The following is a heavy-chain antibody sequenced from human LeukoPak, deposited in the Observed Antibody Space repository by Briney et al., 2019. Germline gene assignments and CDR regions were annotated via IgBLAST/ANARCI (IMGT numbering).Heavy chain of an antibody. D-gene: IGHD6-13*01. CDR3: ARLAAAGPYFGY. CDR2: INPSGGST. CDR1: GYTFTSYD. J-gene: IGHJ4*02. Sequence: ASVKVSCKASGYTFTSYDMHWVRQAPGQGLEWMGIINPSGGSTSYAQKFQGRVTMTRDTSTSTVYMELSSLRSEDTAVYYCARLAAAGPYFGYWGQGTLVTVAS. V-gene: IGHV1-46*03.